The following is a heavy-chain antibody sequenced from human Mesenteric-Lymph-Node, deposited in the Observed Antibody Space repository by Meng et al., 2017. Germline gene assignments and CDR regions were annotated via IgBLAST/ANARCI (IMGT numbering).Heavy chain of an antibody. Sequence: GSLRLSCAVSGYSISSGYYWGWIRQPPGKGLEWIGSIYHSGSTYYNPSLKSRFTISVDTSKNQFSLKLSSVTAADTAVYYCARDRATYYYDSSGADYWGQGILVTVSS. CDR1: GYSISSGYY. D-gene: IGHD3-22*01. J-gene: IGHJ4*02. V-gene: IGHV4-38-2*02. CDR3: ARDRATYYYDSSGADY. CDR2: IYHSGST.